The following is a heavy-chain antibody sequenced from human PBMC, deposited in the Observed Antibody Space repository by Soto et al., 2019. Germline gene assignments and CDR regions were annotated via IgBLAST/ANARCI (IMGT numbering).Heavy chain of an antibody. CDR1: GFTFSSYG. J-gene: IGHJ6*02. D-gene: IGHD2-15*01. CDR2: ISYDGSNK. V-gene: IGHV3-30*18. Sequence: RGSLRLSCAASGFTFSSYGMHWVRQAPGKGLGWVAVISYDGSNKYYADSVKGRFTISRDNSKNTLYLQMNSLRAEDTAVYYCAKYCGFYYYYYGMDCWGQGTTVTVSS. CDR3: AKYCGFYYYYYGMDC.